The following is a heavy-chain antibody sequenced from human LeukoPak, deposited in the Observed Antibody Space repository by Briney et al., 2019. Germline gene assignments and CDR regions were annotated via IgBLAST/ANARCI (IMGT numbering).Heavy chain of an antibody. CDR3: ARVEGVSSGWYPFDY. D-gene: IGHD6-19*01. V-gene: IGHV4-59*01. J-gene: IGHJ4*02. Sequence: SETLSLTCTVSGGSISSYFWTWTRQPPGKGLEWIGYIYHSGITNYSPSLKSRVTISIDTSKNQFSLKLSSVTAADTAVYYCARVEGVSSGWYPFDYWGQGTLVTVSS. CDR2: IYHSGIT. CDR1: GGSISSYF.